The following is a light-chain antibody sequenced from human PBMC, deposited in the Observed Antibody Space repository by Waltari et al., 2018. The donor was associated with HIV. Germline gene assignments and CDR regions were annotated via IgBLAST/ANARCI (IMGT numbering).Light chain of an antibody. CDR1: SNNVGNQG. Sequence: QAGLTQPPSVSKGLRQTATLPCTGDSNNVGNQGTTWLQQHQGHPPKPLFYKNNNRPSGISERFSASKSGNTASLTITGLQPEDEADYFCSAWDRSLSAVIFGGGTTLIVL. V-gene: IGLV10-54*04. CDR2: KNN. J-gene: IGLJ2*01. CDR3: SAWDRSLSAVI.